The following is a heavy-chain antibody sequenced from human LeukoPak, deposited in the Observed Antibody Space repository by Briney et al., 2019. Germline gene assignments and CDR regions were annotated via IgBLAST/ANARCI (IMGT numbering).Heavy chain of an antibody. J-gene: IGHJ1*01. CDR1: GGSFSGYY. Sequence: SETLSLTCAVYGGSFSGYYWSWIRQPPGKGLEWIGEINHSGSTNYNPSLKSRVTISVDTSKNQFSLKLSSVTAADTAVYYCAGGTSYYYDSSGYYQTGYFQHWGQGTLVTVSS. V-gene: IGHV4-34*01. CDR3: AGGTSYYYDSSGYYQTGYFQH. D-gene: IGHD3-22*01. CDR2: INHSGST.